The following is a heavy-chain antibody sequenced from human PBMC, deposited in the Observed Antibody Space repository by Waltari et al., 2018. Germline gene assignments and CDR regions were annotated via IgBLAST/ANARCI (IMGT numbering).Heavy chain of an antibody. J-gene: IGHJ4*02. CDR1: VFTFSSSS. Sequence: EVQLVESGGGLVKPGGSLRLSYAASVFTFSSSSMNWVRQVPGKGLEWVSSISSSSSYIYYAGSLKGRFTISRDNAKNSLYLQMNSLRAEDTAVYYCARDTLSGPIDYWGQGTLVTVSS. V-gene: IGHV3-21*01. D-gene: IGHD6-19*01. CDR2: ISSSSSYI. CDR3: ARDTLSGPIDY.